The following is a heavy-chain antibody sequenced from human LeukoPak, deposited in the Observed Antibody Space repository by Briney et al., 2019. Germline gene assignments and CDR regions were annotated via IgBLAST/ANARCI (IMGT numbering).Heavy chain of an antibody. V-gene: IGHV1-2*02. CDR2: INANSGGT. Sequence: ASVKVSCKSAGYTFTGHDMHWVRQARGQGLEWMGRINANSGGTYDAEKFQGRGTMTSYTSINTAYVDLSSLTSDDAAVYSCARDGSGLGYCSGGNCWFAPWGQGALVTVSS. CDR3: ARDGSGLGYCSGGNCWFAP. D-gene: IGHD2-15*01. J-gene: IGHJ5*02. CDR1: GYTFTGHD.